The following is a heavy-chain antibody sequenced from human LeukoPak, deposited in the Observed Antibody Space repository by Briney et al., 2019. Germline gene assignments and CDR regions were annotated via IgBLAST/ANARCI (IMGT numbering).Heavy chain of an antibody. V-gene: IGHV3-7*03. Sequence: GGSLRLSCAASGFTFSSYWMNWARQAPGKGLEWVASINHNGNVNYYVDSVKGRFTISRDNAKNSLYLQMSNLRAEDTAVYFCARLFSYYDSSRFDYWGQGTLVTVSS. CDR3: ARLFSYYDSSRFDY. J-gene: IGHJ4*02. CDR1: GFTFSSYW. D-gene: IGHD3-22*01. CDR2: INHNGNVN.